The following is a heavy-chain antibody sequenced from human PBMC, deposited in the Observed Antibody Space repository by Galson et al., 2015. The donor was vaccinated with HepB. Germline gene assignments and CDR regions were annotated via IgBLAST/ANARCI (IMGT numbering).Heavy chain of an antibody. CDR3: SGDRKGGYGPFDF. Sequence: SLRLSCAASGFTFGDYDMSWFRQAPGKGPEWVGFIRSKANGGTTDYVASVKGRFTISRDDSKSIAYLQMNSLRMEDTAVYYCSGDRKGGYGPFDFWGQGTLVTVSS. CDR1: GFTFGDYD. J-gene: IGHJ4*02. V-gene: IGHV3-49*03. D-gene: IGHD5-12*01. CDR2: IRSKANGGTT.